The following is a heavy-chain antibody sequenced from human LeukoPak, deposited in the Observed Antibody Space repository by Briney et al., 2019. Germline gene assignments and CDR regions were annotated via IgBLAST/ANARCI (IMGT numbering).Heavy chain of an antibody. CDR3: AREIFGETLGGFDP. CDR2: IYYSGST. J-gene: IGHJ5*02. CDR1: GGSFSSYY. V-gene: IGHV4-59*01. D-gene: IGHD3-10*01. Sequence: SETLSLTCTISGGSFSSYYWSWIRQPPGKGLEWIGYIYYSGSTNYNPSLKSRVSMSVDTSKNQLSLKLTSVTAADTAVYYCAREIFGETLGGFDPWGQGTLVTVSS.